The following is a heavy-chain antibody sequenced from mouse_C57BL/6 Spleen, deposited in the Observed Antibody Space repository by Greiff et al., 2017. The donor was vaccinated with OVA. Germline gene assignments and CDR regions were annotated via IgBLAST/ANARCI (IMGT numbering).Heavy chain of an antibody. Sequence: EVMLVESEGGLVQPGSSMKLSCTASGFTFSDYYMAWVRQVPEKGLEWVANINYDGSSTYYLDSLKSRFIISRDNAKNILYLQMSSLKSEDTATYYCAREEVYYYGSSYEGYFDYWGQGTTLTVSS. D-gene: IGHD1-1*01. J-gene: IGHJ2*01. V-gene: IGHV5-16*01. CDR2: INYDGSST. CDR1: GFTFSDYY. CDR3: AREEVYYYGSSYEGYFDY.